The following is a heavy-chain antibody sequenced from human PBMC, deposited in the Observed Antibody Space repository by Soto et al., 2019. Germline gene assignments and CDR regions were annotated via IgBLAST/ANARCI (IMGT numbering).Heavy chain of an antibody. J-gene: IGHJ4*02. CDR1: GFTFSSYA. CDR3: ARDWAYVWGSYRYTGYLGY. D-gene: IGHD3-16*02. V-gene: IGHV3-30-3*01. Sequence: GGSLRLSCAAPGFTFSSYAMHWVRQAPGKGLEWVAVISYDGSNKYYADSVKGRFTISRDNSKNTLYLQMNSLRAEDTAVYYCARDWAYVWGSYRYTGYLGYWGQGALVTVSS. CDR2: ISYDGSNK.